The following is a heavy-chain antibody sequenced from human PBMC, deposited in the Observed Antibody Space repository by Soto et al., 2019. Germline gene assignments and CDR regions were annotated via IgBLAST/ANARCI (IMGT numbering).Heavy chain of an antibody. J-gene: IGHJ3*02. CDR1: GFTFSSYG. D-gene: IGHD3-3*01. Sequence: LRLSCAASGFTFSSYGMHWVRQAPGKGLEWVAVIWYDGSNKYYADSVKGRSTISRDNSKNTLYLQMNSLRAEDTAVYYCARGFTIFGQTGAFDIWGQGTMVTVSS. CDR3: ARGFTIFGQTGAFDI. V-gene: IGHV3-33*01. CDR2: IWYDGSNK.